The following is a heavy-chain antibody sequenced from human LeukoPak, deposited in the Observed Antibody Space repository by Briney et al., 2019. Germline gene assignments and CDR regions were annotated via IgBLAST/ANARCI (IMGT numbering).Heavy chain of an antibody. J-gene: IGHJ5*02. CDR3: TKDNYCQRATCHGGWFDP. CDR2: IYWNSGGA. Sequence: SLRPSFAASGFTIDDYAMHWVRQAPGKGLEWVAGIYWNSGGAVYADSVQGRFTISRDNAKNSLYLQMNSLRTEDTAFYYCTKDNYCQRATCHGGWFDPWGQGTLVSFSS. D-gene: IGHD2-15*01. V-gene: IGHV3-9*01. CDR1: GFTIDDYA.